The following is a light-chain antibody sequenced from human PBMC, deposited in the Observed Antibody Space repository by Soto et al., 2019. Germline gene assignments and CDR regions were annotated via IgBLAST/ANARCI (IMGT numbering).Light chain of an antibody. CDR2: SDN. V-gene: IGLV1-47*02. CDR3: AAWDDSMSGRD. CDR1: TANIGKNY. Sequence: QAVLTQSPSTSGNPGQRVTISCSGNTANIGKNYVYWYQQFPGTAPKLLIYSDNQRPSWVPDRFSVSKSDTSASLAISGLRSEDEAVYYCAAWDDSMSGRDFVGGTKLT. J-gene: IGLJ2*01.